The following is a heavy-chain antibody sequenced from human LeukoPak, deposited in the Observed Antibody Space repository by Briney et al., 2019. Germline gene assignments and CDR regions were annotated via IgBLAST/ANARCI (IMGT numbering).Heavy chain of an antibody. Sequence: GGSLRLSCAASGFTFSSYAMHWVRQAPGKGLEYVSAISSNGGSTYYANSVKGRFTISRDNSKNTLYLQMGSLRAEDMAVYYCARQPPYDSSGYYFDYWGLGTLVAVSS. CDR2: ISSNGGST. CDR3: ARQPPYDSSGYYFDY. J-gene: IGHJ4*02. CDR1: GFTFSSYA. D-gene: IGHD3-22*01. V-gene: IGHV3-64*01.